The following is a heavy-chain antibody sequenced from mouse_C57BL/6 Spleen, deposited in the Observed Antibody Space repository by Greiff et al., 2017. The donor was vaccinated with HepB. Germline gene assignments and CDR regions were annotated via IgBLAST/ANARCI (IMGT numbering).Heavy chain of an antibody. D-gene: IGHD3-2*02. CDR2: IYPGDGDT. J-gene: IGHJ2*01. Sequence: QVQLKQSGAELVKPGASVKISCKASGYAFSSYWMNWVKQRPGKGLEWIGQIYPGDGDTNYNGKFKGKATLTADKSSSTAYMQLSSLTSEDSAVYFWARGTAQVDYFDYWGQGTTLTVSS. V-gene: IGHV1-80*01. CDR3: ARGTAQVDYFDY. CDR1: GYAFSSYW.